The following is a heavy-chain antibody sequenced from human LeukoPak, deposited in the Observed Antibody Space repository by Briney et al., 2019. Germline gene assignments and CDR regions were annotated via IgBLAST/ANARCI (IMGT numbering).Heavy chain of an antibody. D-gene: IGHD6-19*01. CDR1: GGSISSSSYY. CDR2: IYYSGST. J-gene: IGHJ4*02. CDR3: ATFGASSGWAGFDY. Sequence: PSETLSLTCTVSGGSISSSSYYWGWIRQPPGKGLEWIGSIYYSGSTYYNPSLKSRVTISVDTSKNQFSLKLSSVTAADTAVYYCATFGASSGWAGFDYWGQGTLVTVSS. V-gene: IGHV4-39*07.